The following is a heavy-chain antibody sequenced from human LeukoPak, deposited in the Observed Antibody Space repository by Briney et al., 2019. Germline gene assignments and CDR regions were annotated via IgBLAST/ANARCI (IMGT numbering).Heavy chain of an antibody. Sequence: GASVKVSCKASGYTFTNYDINWVRQATGQGLEWMGWINPNSGNTDYAQKFQGRVTMTRNTSISTAYMELSGLRAEDTAVYYCARGLWAPPIGYSSSWYVNYWGQGTLVTVSS. CDR1: GYTFTNYD. J-gene: IGHJ4*02. CDR3: ARGLWAPPIGYSSSWYVNY. D-gene: IGHD6-13*01. V-gene: IGHV1-8*01. CDR2: INPNSGNT.